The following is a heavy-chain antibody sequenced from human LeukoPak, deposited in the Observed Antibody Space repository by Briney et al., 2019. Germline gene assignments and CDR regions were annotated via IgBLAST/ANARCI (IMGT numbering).Heavy chain of an antibody. CDR3: ARDLTGDSSHDY. V-gene: IGHV3-7*01. J-gene: IGHJ4*02. Sequence: PGGSLTLSCEASGFSFSGNWMSWVRQAPGKGLEWVASINPDESRRMYVDSVKGRFIVSRDNTKRSLYLQMNSLGAEDTAVYYCARDLTGDSSHDYWGQGTLVTVSS. CDR1: GFSFSGNW. CDR2: INPDESRR. D-gene: IGHD3-22*01.